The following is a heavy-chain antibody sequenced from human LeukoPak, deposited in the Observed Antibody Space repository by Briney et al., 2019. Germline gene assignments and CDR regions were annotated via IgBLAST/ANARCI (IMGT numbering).Heavy chain of an antibody. J-gene: IGHJ6*03. CDR2: INPNSGGT. V-gene: IGHV1-2*02. D-gene: IGHD6-19*01. Sequence: GASVKVSCKASGYTFTGYYMHWVRQAPGQGLEWMGWINPNSGGTNYAQKLQGRVTMTTDTSTSTAYMELRSLRSDDTAVYYCARDISRQWLNYYYYMDVWGKGTTVTVSS. CDR1: GYTFTGYY. CDR3: ARDISRQWLNYYYYMDV.